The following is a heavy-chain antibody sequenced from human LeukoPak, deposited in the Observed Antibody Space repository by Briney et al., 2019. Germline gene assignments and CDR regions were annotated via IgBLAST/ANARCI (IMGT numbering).Heavy chain of an antibody. Sequence: SVKVSCKASGGTFSSYAISWVRQAPGQGLEWMGGIIPIFGTANYAQKFQGRVTITADESTITAYMELSSLRSEDTAVYCCARDRYCSGGSCYCGGWYFDLWGRGTLVTVSS. V-gene: IGHV1-69*13. D-gene: IGHD2-15*01. CDR2: IIPIFGTA. J-gene: IGHJ2*01. CDR1: GGTFSSYA. CDR3: ARDRYCSGGSCYCGGWYFDL.